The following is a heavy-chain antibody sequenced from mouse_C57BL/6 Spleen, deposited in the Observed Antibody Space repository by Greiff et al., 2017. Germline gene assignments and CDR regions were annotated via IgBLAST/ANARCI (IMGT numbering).Heavy chain of an antibody. CDR2: LNPNYGTT. CDR3: ARWDYGNYYYAMDY. J-gene: IGHJ4*01. V-gene: IGHV1-39*01. D-gene: IGHD2-1*01. Sequence: VQLQQSGPELVKPGASVKISCKASGYSFTDYNMNWVKQSNGKSLEWIGVLNPNYGTTSYNQKFKGKATLTVDQSSSPAYMQLNSLTSEDSAVYYCARWDYGNYYYAMDYWGQGTSVTVSS. CDR1: GYSFTDYN.